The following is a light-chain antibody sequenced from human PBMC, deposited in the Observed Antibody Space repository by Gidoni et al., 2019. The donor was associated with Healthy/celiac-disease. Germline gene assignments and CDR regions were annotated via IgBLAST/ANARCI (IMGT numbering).Light chain of an antibody. V-gene: IGKV1-27*01. CDR3: QEYNSAPRIT. J-gene: IGKJ5*01. CDR2: AAS. Sequence: IQMTQPPSSLSASVGDRVTITCRASQGISNYLAWYQQKPGKVPKLLIYAASTLQAGVPSRFSGNGSGTDCTLAIGSLQPEDIATYYCQEYNSAPRITFGQXTQLEIK. CDR1: QGISNY.